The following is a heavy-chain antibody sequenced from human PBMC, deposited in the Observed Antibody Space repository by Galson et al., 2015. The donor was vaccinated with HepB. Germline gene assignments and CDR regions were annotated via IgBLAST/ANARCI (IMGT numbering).Heavy chain of an antibody. J-gene: IGHJ5*02. CDR3: ARLGESYLSDWFDP. D-gene: IGHD3-10*01. Sequence: SGAEVKKPGESLRISCQGSGYKFTNYWIGWARQMPGKGLEWMGIIYGGDSDTKYSPSFQGQVTISADRSITTAYLEWSSLKSSDTAMYYCARLGESYLSDWFDPWGQGTLVTVSS. CDR2: IYGGDSDT. V-gene: IGHV5-51*01. CDR1: GYKFTNYW.